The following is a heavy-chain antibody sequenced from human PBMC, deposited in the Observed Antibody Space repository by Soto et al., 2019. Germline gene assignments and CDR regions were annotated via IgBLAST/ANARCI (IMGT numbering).Heavy chain of an antibody. J-gene: IGHJ4*02. CDR2: INPNSGGT. D-gene: IGHD6-6*01. CDR1: GYTFTGYY. Sequence: ASVKVSCKASGYTFTGYYMHWVRQAPGQGLEWMGWINPNSGGTNYAQKFQGRVTMTRDTSTSTAYMELSRLRSDDTAVYYCARSLVVAAHFDYWGQGTLVTVSS. V-gene: IGHV1-2*02. CDR3: ARSLVVAAHFDY.